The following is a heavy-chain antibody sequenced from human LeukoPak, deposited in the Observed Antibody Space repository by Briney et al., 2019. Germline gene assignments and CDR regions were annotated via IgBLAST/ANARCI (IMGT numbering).Heavy chain of an antibody. CDR2: ISGSGGST. CDR1: GFTFSSYG. Sequence: GGTVRLSCAASGFTFSSYGMSWVRQAPGKGLEWVSAISGSGGSTYYADSVKGRFTISRDNAKNSLYLQMNSLRAEDTALYYCLRGRGSGSYYQDDYWGQGTLVTVSS. J-gene: IGHJ4*02. V-gene: IGHV3-23*01. D-gene: IGHD3-10*01. CDR3: LRGRGSGSYYQDDY.